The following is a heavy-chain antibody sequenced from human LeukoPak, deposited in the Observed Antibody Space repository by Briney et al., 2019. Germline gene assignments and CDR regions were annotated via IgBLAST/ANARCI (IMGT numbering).Heavy chain of an antibody. CDR3: ARGFTGRITMVRGVFDY. Sequence: SETLSLTCSVSGDSITGYSWSWIRQTPGKGLEWIGYIYYNGDTHYNPSLNSRLSMSVDTPKKQFSLKLSSVTAADTAVYYCARGFTGRITMVRGVFDYWGQGTLVTVSS. CDR2: IYYNGDT. J-gene: IGHJ4*02. V-gene: IGHV4-59*12. CDR1: GDSITGYS. D-gene: IGHD3-10*01.